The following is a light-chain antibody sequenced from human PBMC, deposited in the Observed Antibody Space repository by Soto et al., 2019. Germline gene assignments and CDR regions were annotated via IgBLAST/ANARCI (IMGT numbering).Light chain of an antibody. J-gene: IGKJ4*01. CDR2: AAS. CDR3: QHGYSTPLT. Sequence: DIQMTQSPSSLSASVGDTVTITCRASQSITNYLTWFQQKPGKAPNLLIYAASTLQSGVPLRFSGSGSGTDFTLTISSLQPEDFATYFCQHGYSTPLTFGGGTKVDI. CDR1: QSITNY. V-gene: IGKV1-39*01.